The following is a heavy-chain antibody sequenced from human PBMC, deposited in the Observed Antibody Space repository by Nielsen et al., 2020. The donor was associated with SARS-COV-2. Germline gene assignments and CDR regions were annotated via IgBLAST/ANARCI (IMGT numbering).Heavy chain of an antibody. Sequence: WVRQAPGQGLEWMGWISAYNGNTNYAQKLQGRVTMTTDTSTSTAYMELRSLRSDDTAVYYCAREELVIGGGSGPYYYGMDVWGQGTTVTVSS. CDR2: ISAYNGNT. CDR3: AREELVIGGGSGPYYYGMDV. V-gene: IGHV1-18*01. D-gene: IGHD2-15*01. J-gene: IGHJ6*02.